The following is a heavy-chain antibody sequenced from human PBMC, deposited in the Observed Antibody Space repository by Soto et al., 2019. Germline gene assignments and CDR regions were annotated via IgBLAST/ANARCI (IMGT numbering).Heavy chain of an antibody. CDR3: ARGDYAYCSGGSCPSYGMDV. D-gene: IGHD2-15*01. V-gene: IGHV3-23*01. J-gene: IGHJ6*02. CDR2: ISGSGGST. Sequence: PGGSLRLSCAASGFTFSSYAMSWVRQAPGKGLEWVSAISGSGGSTYYADSVKGRFTISRDNSKNTLYLQTNSLRAEDTAVYYCARGDYAYCSGGSCPSYGMDVWGQGTTVTVSS. CDR1: GFTFSSYA.